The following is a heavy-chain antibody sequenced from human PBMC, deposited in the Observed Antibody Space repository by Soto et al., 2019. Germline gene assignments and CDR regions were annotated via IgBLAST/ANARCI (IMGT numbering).Heavy chain of an antibody. V-gene: IGHV4-4*07. D-gene: IGHD6-13*01. CDR2: IYTSGST. J-gene: IGHJ5*02. CDR3: ARDVQQPVHNWFDP. CDR1: GGSISSYY. Sequence: SETLSLTCSVSGGSISSYYWSWIRPPAGKGLEWIGRIYTSGSTNYNPSLKSRVTMSVDTSKNQFSLKLSSVTAADTAVYYCARDVQQPVHNWFDPWGQGTLVTVSS.